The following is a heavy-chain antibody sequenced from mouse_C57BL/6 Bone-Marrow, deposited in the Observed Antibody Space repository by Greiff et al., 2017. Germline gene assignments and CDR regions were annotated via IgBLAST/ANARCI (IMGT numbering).Heavy chain of an antibody. CDR1: GFTFSSYG. CDR2: ISSGGSYT. V-gene: IGHV5-6*02. Sequence: EVMLVESGGDLVKPGGSLQLSCAASGFTFSSYGMSWVRQTPDKRLEWVATISSGGSYTYYPDSVKGRFPISRDNAKNTLYLQMSSLKSEDTAMYYCARQRFTTVVADAMDYWGQGTSVTVSS. CDR3: ARQRFTTVVADAMDY. D-gene: IGHD1-1*01. J-gene: IGHJ4*01.